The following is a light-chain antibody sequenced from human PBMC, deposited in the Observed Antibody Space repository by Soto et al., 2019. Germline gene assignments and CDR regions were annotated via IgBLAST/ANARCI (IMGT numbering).Light chain of an antibody. J-gene: IGLJ3*02. CDR3: TSYAGSNIWV. CDR1: SSDVGGYNY. V-gene: IGLV2-8*01. Sequence: QSALTQPPSASGSPGQSVTISCTRTSSDVGGYNYVSWYQQYPGKAPKLMIYEVSKRPSGVPDRFSGSKSGKTASLTVSGLQPEDEADYYCTSYAGSNIWVFGGGTQLTVL. CDR2: EVS.